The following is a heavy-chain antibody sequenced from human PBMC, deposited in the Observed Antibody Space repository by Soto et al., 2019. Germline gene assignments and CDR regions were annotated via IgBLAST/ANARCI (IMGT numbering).Heavy chain of an antibody. CDR2: IGTAGDT. CDR3: ARGQRDRSSSNYQLRDHDAFDI. J-gene: IGHJ3*02. V-gene: IGHV3-13*01. CDR1: GFTFSSYD. D-gene: IGHD6-6*01. Sequence: GGSLRLSCAASGFTFSSYDMHWVRQATGKGLEWVSAIGTAGDTYYPGSVKGRFTISRENAKNSLYLQMNSLRAGDTAVYYCARGQRDRSSSNYQLRDHDAFDIWGQGTMVTVSS.